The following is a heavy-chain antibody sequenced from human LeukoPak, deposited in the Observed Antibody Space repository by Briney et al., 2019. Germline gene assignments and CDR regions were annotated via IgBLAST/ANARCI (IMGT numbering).Heavy chain of an antibody. CDR1: GGSFSGYY. D-gene: IGHD3-16*01. J-gene: IGHJ6*04. Sequence: SETLSLTCAVYGGSFSGYYWSWIRQPPGKGLEWIGEINHSGSTNYNPSLKSRVTISVDTSKNQFSLKLSSVTAADTAVYYCARVGFGVADVWGKGTTVTVSS. CDR3: ARVGFGVADV. CDR2: INHSGST. V-gene: IGHV4-34*01.